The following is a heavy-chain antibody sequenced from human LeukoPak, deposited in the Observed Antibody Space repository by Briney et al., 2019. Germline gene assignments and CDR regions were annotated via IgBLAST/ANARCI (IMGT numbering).Heavy chain of an antibody. Sequence: GSSVKVSCKASGGTFSSYAISWVRQAPGQGLEWMGGIIPIFGTANYAQKFQGRVTITTDESTSTAYMELSSLRSEDTAVYYCASSWGMIVVFAFDIWGQGTMVTVSS. CDR2: IIPIFGTA. CDR3: ASSWGMIVVFAFDI. V-gene: IGHV1-69*05. J-gene: IGHJ3*02. D-gene: IGHD3-22*01. CDR1: GGTFSSYA.